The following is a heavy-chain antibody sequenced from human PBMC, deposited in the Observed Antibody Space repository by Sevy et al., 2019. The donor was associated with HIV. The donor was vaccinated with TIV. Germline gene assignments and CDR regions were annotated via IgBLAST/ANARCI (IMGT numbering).Heavy chain of an antibody. CDR3: ARDRRGAVAGEGVGY. CDR2: ISSSSSYI. Sequence: GGSLRLSCAASGFTFSSYSMNWVRQAPGKGLEWVSSISSSSSYIYYADSVKGRFTISRDNAKNSLYLQMNSLRAEDTAVYYCARDRRGAVAGEGVGYWGQGTLVTVSS. J-gene: IGHJ4*02. V-gene: IGHV3-21*01. CDR1: GFTFSSYS. D-gene: IGHD6-19*01.